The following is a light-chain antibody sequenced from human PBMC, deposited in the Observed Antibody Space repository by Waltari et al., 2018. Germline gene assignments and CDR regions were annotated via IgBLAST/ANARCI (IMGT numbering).Light chain of an antibody. V-gene: IGLV6-57*01. CDR2: EDI. CDR1: SGSIASSY. CDR3: QSYDSTDFI. J-gene: IGLJ2*01. Sequence: NFLLTQPHSVSGSPGKTVIISCTRSSGSIASSYVQWYQRRPGSSPITVIYEDIQRPSGVSDRFSGSLDSSSNSAIPTISGLKTEDEGDYYCQSYDSTDFIFGGGTTLTVL.